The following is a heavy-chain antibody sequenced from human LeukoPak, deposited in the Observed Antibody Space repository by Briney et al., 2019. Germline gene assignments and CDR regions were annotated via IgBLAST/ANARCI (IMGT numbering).Heavy chain of an antibody. V-gene: IGHV3-7*01. CDR1: GFTFSSYW. Sequence: GGSLRLSCAASGFTFSSYWMSWVRQAPGKGLEGVADIKQDGSEKYYVDSVKGRFTISRDNAKNSLYLQMNSLRAEDTAVYYCARIMTTVTTNYYYYMDVWGKGTTVTVSS. D-gene: IGHD4-17*01. CDR3: ARIMTTVTTNYYYYMDV. CDR2: IKQDGSEK. J-gene: IGHJ6*03.